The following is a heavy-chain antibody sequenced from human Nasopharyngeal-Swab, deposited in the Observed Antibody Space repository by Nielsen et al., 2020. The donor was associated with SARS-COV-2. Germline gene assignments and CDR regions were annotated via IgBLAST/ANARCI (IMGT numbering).Heavy chain of an antibody. CDR3: AKRDDYYESSGLGD. Sequence: GGSLRLSCAASGFTFNSYSMNWVRQAPGKGLEWVSVISGYGGGIYYADSVKGRFTISRDNSKNTLYLQMNSLRAEDTAVYYCAKRDDYYESSGLGDWGQGTLVTVSS. V-gene: IGHV3-23*01. CDR1: GFTFNSYS. J-gene: IGHJ4*02. D-gene: IGHD3-22*01. CDR2: ISGYGGGI.